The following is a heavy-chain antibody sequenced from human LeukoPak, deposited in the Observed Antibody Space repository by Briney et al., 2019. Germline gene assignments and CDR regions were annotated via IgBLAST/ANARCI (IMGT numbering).Heavy chain of an antibody. CDR3: ARPLRSSGYHCFDY. Sequence: GGSLRLSCTASGFIFNNFAMSWVRQAPGKGLEWISYITGSSSTIYYADSVKGRFTISRDNAKNSLYLQMNSLRAGDTAVYYCARPLRSSGYHCFDYWGQGTLVTVSS. V-gene: IGHV3-48*01. CDR1: GFIFNNFA. J-gene: IGHJ4*02. CDR2: ITGSSSTI. D-gene: IGHD3-22*01.